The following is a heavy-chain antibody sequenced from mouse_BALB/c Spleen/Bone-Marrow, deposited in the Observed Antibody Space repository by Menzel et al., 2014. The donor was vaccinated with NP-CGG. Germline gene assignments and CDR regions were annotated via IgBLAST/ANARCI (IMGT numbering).Heavy chain of an antibody. D-gene: IGHD2-4*01. V-gene: IGHV1S132*01. CDR1: GYTFTNYW. CDR2: IFPGTDTT. Sequence: QVQLKESGAEVVNPGASVKLSCRTSGYTFTNYWIQWVKQRPGQGLGWIGGIFPGTDTTYYNEKSKDKATLTIDTSSSTAYMQLSNLTSEDSAVYFCARNYDYDEGDWFTYWGQGTLVTVSA. J-gene: IGHJ3*01. CDR3: ARNYDYDEGDWFTY.